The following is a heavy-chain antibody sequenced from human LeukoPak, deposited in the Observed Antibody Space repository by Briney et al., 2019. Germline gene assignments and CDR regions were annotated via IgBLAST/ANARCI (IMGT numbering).Heavy chain of an antibody. V-gene: IGHV1-46*03. Sequence: ASVKVSCKASGGTFSSYAISWVRQAPGQGLEWMGIINPSGGSTSYAQKFQGRVTMTRDTSTSTVYMELSSLRSEDTAVYYCARGLSIAVALYWGQGTLVTVSS. J-gene: IGHJ4*02. D-gene: IGHD6-19*01. CDR2: INPSGGST. CDR3: ARGLSIAVALY. CDR1: GGTFSSYA.